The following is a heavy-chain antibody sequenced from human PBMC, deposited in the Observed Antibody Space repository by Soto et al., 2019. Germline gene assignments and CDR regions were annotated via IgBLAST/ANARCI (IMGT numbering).Heavy chain of an antibody. V-gene: IGHV4-31*03. Sequence: SETLSLTCTVSVGSISSGGYYWSWIRQHPGKGLEWIGYIYYSGSTYYNPSLKSRVTISVDTSKNQFSLKLSSVTAADTAVYYCARCPPPTGPLNWFDPWGRGTLVTVS. CDR2: IYYSGST. CDR1: VGSISSGGYY. J-gene: IGHJ5*02. CDR3: ARCPPPTGPLNWFDP. D-gene: IGHD4-17*01.